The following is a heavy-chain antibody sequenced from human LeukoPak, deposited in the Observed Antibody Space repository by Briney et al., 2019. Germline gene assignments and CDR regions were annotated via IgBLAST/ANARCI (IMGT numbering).Heavy chain of an antibody. Sequence: TSETLSLTCAVSGYSISSGYYWGWIRQPPGKGLEWIGSIYHSGSTYYNPSLKSRVTISVDTSKNQFSLKLSSVTAADTAVYYCAREEVGATKDWGQGTLVTVSS. V-gene: IGHV4-38-2*02. D-gene: IGHD1-26*01. CDR2: IYHSGST. CDR1: GYSISSGYY. J-gene: IGHJ4*02. CDR3: AREEVGATKD.